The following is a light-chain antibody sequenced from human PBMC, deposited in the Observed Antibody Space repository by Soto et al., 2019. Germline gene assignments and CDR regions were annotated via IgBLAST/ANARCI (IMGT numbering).Light chain of an antibody. J-gene: IGKJ5*01. CDR2: GVS. V-gene: IGKV3D-20*02. CDR1: QSISSRY. CDR3: HQRQYWPPIT. Sequence: EILLTQSPATLPVSPGERATLSCRAIQSISSRYLAWYQQKPGQAPRLLMYGVSSRATGTPDRFSGSGSGTDFTLTISRLEPEDFAVYYCHQRQYWPPITFGQGTRLEIK.